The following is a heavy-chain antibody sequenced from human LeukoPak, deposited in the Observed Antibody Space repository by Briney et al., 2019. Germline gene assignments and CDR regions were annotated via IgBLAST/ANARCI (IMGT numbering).Heavy chain of an antibody. CDR1: GGSISSSSYY. J-gene: IGHJ1*01. V-gene: IGHV4-39*01. CDR3: ASRDYYDSSGYLQYFQH. Sequence: PSGTLSLTCTVSGGSISSSSYYWGWIRQPPGKGLEWIGSIYYSGSTYYNPSLKSRVTISVDTSKNQFSLKLSSVTAADTAVYYCASRDYYDSSGYLQYFQHWGQGTLVTVSS. CDR2: IYYSGST. D-gene: IGHD3-22*01.